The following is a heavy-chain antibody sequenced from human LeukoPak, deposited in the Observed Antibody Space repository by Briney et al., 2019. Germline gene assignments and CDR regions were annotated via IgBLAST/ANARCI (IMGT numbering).Heavy chain of an antibody. J-gene: IGHJ4*02. Sequence: GGSLRLSCVASEFTFSNYWMTWVRQAPGKGLEWVANIKTDGSQKSYVDSVKGRFTISRDDAKNSLYLQMNSLRAEDTAVYYCARDVSYCPGDYWGQGTLVTVSS. V-gene: IGHV3-7*01. CDR3: ARDVSYCPGDY. CDR2: IKTDGSQK. CDR1: EFTFSNYW. D-gene: IGHD2-21*02.